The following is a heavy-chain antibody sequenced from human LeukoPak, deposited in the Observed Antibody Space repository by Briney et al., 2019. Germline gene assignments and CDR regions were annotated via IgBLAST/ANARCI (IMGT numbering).Heavy chain of an antibody. J-gene: IGHJ4*02. CDR3: ARIQRFVPKLGYCSSTSCFIFDY. V-gene: IGHV4-59*08. Sequence: SETLSLTCTVSGGSISSYYWSWIRQPPGEGLEWIGYIFFTGNTNYNPSLRSRVTISIDTSKNQFSLHLNSVTAADTAVYYCARIQRFVPKLGYCSSTSCFIFDYWGQGTLVTVSS. CDR1: GGSISSYY. CDR2: IFFTGNT. D-gene: IGHD2-2*01.